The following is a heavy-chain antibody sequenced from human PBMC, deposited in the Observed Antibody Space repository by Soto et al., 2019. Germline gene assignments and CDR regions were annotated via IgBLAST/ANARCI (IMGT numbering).Heavy chain of an antibody. Sequence: EVQLVESGGGLVQPGGSLRLSCAASGFTVSNNYMTWVRQAPGKGLEWGSIIYSSGTTYYADFVKGRFIISRDNSKNTLYLQMNRLRAEDTAVFYCAKAGTPSDFGEFSQWGQGTLVTVSS. CDR1: GFTVSNNY. D-gene: IGHD3-10*01. CDR2: IYSSGTT. V-gene: IGHV3-66*01. CDR3: AKAGTPSDFGEFSQ. J-gene: IGHJ4*02.